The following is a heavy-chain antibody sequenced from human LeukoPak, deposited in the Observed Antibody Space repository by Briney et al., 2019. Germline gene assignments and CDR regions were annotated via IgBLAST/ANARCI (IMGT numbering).Heavy chain of an antibody. CDR2: ISYDGSNK. J-gene: IGHJ4*02. CDR3: ARGGDILTGYFPPYFDY. Sequence: GGSLRLSCAASGFTFSSYGMHWVRQAPGKGLEWVAVISYDGSNKYYADSVKGRFTISRDNSKNTLYLQMNSLRAGDTAVYYCARGGDILTGYFPPYFDYWGQGTLVTVSS. V-gene: IGHV3-30*03. D-gene: IGHD3-9*01. CDR1: GFTFSSYG.